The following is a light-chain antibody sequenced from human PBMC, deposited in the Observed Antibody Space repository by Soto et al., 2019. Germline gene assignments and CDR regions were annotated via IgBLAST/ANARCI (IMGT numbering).Light chain of an antibody. V-gene: IGLV1-40*01. CDR2: GNK. Sequence: QSVLTQPPSLSGAPGQRITISCAGSSSNIGAGLGVQWYQHLPGTAPRLLIFGNKNRASGVPDRFSASKSGTSASLAIIGLQVEDEADYYCQSYDSSLSGWVFGGGTKLTVL. CDR3: QSYDSSLSGWV. CDR1: SSNIGAGLG. J-gene: IGLJ3*02.